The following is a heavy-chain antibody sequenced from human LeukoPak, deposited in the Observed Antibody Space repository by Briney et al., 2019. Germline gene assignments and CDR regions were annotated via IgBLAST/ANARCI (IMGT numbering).Heavy chain of an antibody. Sequence: SETLSLTCTVSGGSISSSSYYWGWIRQPAGKGLEWIGRIDTSGNTNYKPSLKSRVTMSVDTAKNQFSLKLSSVTAADTAVYYCAFNPMTTVTSYYFDYWGQGTLVTVSS. CDR3: AFNPMTTVTSYYFDY. CDR1: GGSISSSSYY. J-gene: IGHJ4*02. CDR2: IDTSGNT. V-gene: IGHV4-61*02. D-gene: IGHD4-17*01.